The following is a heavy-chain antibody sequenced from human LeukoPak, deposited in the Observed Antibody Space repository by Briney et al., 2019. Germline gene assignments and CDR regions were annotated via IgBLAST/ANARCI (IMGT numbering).Heavy chain of an antibody. CDR3: ARLSVTTPEGMDV. V-gene: IGHV5-51*01. Sequence: GESLKISCKGSGYSFTSYWIGWVRQMPGKGLEWMGIIYPSDSDTKYSPSFQGQVTISADKSISTAYLQWSSLKASDTAMYYCARLSVTTPEGMDVWGQGTTVTVSS. J-gene: IGHJ6*02. CDR2: IYPSDSDT. D-gene: IGHD1-14*01. CDR1: GYSFTSYW.